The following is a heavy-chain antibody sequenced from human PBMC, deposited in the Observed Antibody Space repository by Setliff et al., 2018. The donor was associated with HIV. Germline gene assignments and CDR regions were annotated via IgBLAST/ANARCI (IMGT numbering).Heavy chain of an antibody. CDR3: VRLTADRTNYYYYMDV. D-gene: IGHD2-8*01. CDR2: SDSNNGNR. CDR1: GYSLSTYA. V-gene: IGHV1-18*01. Sequence: ASVKVSCKASGYSLSTYAISWVRQAPGQGLEWMGWSDSNNGNRNFAQKFRGRVTMTTDISTNTAYMEVRSLSFGDTAVYYCVRLTADRTNYYYYMDVWGKGTTVTVSS. J-gene: IGHJ6*03.